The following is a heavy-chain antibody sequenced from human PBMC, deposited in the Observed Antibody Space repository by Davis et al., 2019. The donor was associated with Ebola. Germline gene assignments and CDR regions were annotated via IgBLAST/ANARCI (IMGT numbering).Heavy chain of an antibody. J-gene: IGHJ4*02. CDR1: SFTSYW. Sequence: SFTSYWISWVRQMPGKGLEWIGSIYYSGSTYYNPSPKSRVTISVGTSNNQFLQKLSSVTAADTAVYYCARDVGWLRLGYFDYWGQGTLGTVSS. CDR2: IYYSGST. CDR3: ARDVGWLRLGYFDY. V-gene: IGHV4-39*06. D-gene: IGHD5-12*01.